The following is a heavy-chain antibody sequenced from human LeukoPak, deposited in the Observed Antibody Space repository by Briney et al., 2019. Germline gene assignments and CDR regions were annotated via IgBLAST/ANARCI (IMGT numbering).Heavy chain of an antibody. V-gene: IGHV3-30*02. CDR1: GFTFSDYY. Sequence: PGGSLRLSCAASGFTFSDYYMSWIRQAPGKGLEWVAFIRYDGSNKYYADSVKGRFTISRDNSKNTLYLQMNSLRAEDTAVYYCAKGQSSTSCPDYWGQGTLVTVSS. J-gene: IGHJ4*02. CDR3: AKGQSSTSCPDY. D-gene: IGHD2-2*01. CDR2: IRYDGSNK.